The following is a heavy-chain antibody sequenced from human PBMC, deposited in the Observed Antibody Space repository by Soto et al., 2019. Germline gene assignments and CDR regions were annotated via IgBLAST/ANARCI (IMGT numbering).Heavy chain of an antibody. Sequence: PGGSLRLSCAASGFAFSSYVMSWVRQAPGKGLEWVSAVSGSGGATYYADSVKGRFTISSDISKNTLYLQMNSLRAEDTAVYYCANFYDFWSGKYYFDFWGQGTLVTVSS. J-gene: IGHJ4*02. CDR2: VSGSGGAT. D-gene: IGHD3-3*01. CDR1: GFAFSSYV. V-gene: IGHV3-23*01. CDR3: ANFYDFWSGKYYFDF.